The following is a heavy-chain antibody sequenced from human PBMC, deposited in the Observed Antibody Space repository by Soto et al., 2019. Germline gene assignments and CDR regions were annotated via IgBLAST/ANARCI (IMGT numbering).Heavy chain of an antibody. J-gene: IGHJ4*01. Sequence: LRLSCAVSGFPFSDAYMTWVRQAPGKGLEWLGRIRTKTDGGTADYAAHVKDRFIVSRDDSKETLYLQMNSLRTEDTAVYFCNTGRCTNGVCDDYWGHGTLVTVSS. D-gene: IGHD2-8*01. CDR3: NTGRCTNGVCDDY. CDR1: GFPFSDAY. CDR2: IRTKTDGGTA. V-gene: IGHV3-15*01.